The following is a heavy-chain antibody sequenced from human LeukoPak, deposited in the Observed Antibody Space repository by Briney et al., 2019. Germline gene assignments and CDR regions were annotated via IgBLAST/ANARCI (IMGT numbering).Heavy chain of an antibody. CDR3: ARESTDTVTFDY. CDR2: IIPILGIA. CDR1: GGTFSSYA. Sequence: ASVKVSCKASGGTFSSYAISWVRQAPGQVLEWMGRIIPILGIANYAQKFQGRVTITADKSTSTAYMELSSLRSEDTAVYYCARESTDTVTFDYWGQGTLVTVSS. D-gene: IGHD2-2*01. V-gene: IGHV1-69*04. J-gene: IGHJ4*02.